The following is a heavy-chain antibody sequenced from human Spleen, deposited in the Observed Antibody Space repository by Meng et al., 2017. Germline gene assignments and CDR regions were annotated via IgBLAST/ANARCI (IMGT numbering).Heavy chain of an antibody. Sequence: GSLRLSCAVSGGSFSGYYWSWIRQPPGKGLEWIGEINHSGRTNYNPSLKSRATISVDTSQNNLSLKLSSVTAADTAVYYCARYLVGSFDYWGQGTLVTVSS. CDR2: INHSGRT. J-gene: IGHJ4*02. D-gene: IGHD1-26*01. CDR1: GGSFSGYY. CDR3: ARYLVGSFDY. V-gene: IGHV4-34*01.